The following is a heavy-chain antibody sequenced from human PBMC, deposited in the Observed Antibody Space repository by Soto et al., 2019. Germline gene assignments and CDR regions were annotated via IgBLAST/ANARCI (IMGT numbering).Heavy chain of an antibody. CDR1: GGSISSGGYS. CDR3: ARGVGVNSMVNHSHYYGMDV. V-gene: IGHV4-61*08. Sequence: SETLSLTCAVSGGSISSGGYSWSWIRQPPGKGLEWIGYIYYSGSTNYNPSLKSRVTISIDSSKNQFSLKLSSVTAADTAVYYCARGVGVNSMVNHSHYYGMDVWGQGTTVTVSS. D-gene: IGHD5-18*01. CDR2: IYYSGST. J-gene: IGHJ6*02.